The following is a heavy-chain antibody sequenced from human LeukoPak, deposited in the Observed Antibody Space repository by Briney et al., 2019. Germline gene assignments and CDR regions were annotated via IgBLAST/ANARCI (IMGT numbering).Heavy chain of an antibody. D-gene: IGHD3-10*01. V-gene: IGHV1-3*01. J-gene: IGHJ4*02. CDR1: GYTFTSYA. CDR2: INAGNGNT. Sequence: GAPVKVSCKASGYTFTSYAMHWVRQAPGQRLEWMGWINAGNGNTKYSQKFQGRVTITRDTSASTAYMELSSLRSEDTAVYYCARRRLWFGEYDYWGQGTLVTVSS. CDR3: ARRRLWFGEYDY.